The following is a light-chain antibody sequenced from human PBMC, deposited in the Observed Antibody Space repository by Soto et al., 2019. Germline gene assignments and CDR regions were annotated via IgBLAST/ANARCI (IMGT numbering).Light chain of an antibody. J-gene: IGKJ5*01. CDR1: QNVDIY. CDR2: DAT. V-gene: IGKV3-11*01. CDR3: QQRKSWPPIT. Sequence: ETVLTQSPATLSLSPGERATLSCRASQNVDIYVAWYQQKPGQAPRLLIYDATNRATGIPARFSGSGSGTDFTLTISSLEPEDFAVYYCQQRKSWPPITFGQGTRLETK.